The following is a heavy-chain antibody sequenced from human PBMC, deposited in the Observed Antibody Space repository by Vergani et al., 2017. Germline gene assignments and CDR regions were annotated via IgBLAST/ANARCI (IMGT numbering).Heavy chain of an antibody. J-gene: IGHJ4*02. V-gene: IGHV4-59*01. CDR3: AGKTSAYDILTGYYHTHPFDY. CDR1: GGSISSYY. CDR2: IYYSGST. D-gene: IGHD3-9*01. Sequence: QVQLQESGPGLVQPSETLSLTCTVSGGSISSYYWSWIRQPPGKGLEWIGYIYYSGSTNYNPSLKSRVTISVDTSKNQFSLKLSSVTAADTAVYYCAGKTSAYDILTGYYHTHPFDYWGQGTLVTVSS.